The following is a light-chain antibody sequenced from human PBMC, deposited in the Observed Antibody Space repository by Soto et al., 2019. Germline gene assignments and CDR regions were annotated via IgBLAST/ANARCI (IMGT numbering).Light chain of an antibody. V-gene: IGKV1-5*03. CDR3: QQYNDYSWT. Sequence: DIQMTQSPSTLSASVGDRVTITCRASQSISNWLAWYQQKPGKAPKLLIYEASSLERGVPSRFSASGSGTEFTLTISSLQPDDFATYYCQQYNDYSWTFGPGTKVEIK. CDR2: EAS. J-gene: IGKJ1*01. CDR1: QSISNW.